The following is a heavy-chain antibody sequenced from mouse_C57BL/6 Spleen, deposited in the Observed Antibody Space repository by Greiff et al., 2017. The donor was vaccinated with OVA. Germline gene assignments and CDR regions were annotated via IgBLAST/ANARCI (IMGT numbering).Heavy chain of an antibody. Sequence: QVQLQQSGPELVKPGASVKISCKASGYAFSSSWMNWVKQRPGKGLEWIGRIYPGDGDTNYNGKVKGKATLTADKSSSTAYMQLSSLTSEDSAVYFCARECFTGLFDYWGQGTTLTVSS. V-gene: IGHV1-82*01. CDR2: IYPGDGDT. D-gene: IGHD1-1*01. CDR3: ARECFTGLFDY. CDR1: GYAFSSSW. J-gene: IGHJ2*01.